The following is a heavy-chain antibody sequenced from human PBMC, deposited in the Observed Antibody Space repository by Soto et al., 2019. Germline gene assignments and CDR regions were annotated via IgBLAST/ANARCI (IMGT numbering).Heavy chain of an antibody. CDR3: ATIVGANDY. Sequence: SETLSLTCTVSGGSIYTYSWTWLRQPAGKGLERIGHIYSSGSANYNPSLKSRVSMSVDTSKNQFSLKMNSVTAADTAVYYCATIVGANDYWGQGALVTV. CDR2: IYSSGSA. CDR1: GGSIYTYS. J-gene: IGHJ4*02. V-gene: IGHV4-4*07. D-gene: IGHD1-26*01.